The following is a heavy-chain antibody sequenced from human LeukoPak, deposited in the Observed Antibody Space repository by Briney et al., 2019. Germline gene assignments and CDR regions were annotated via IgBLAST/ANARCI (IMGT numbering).Heavy chain of an antibody. CDR1: GFTFSSYA. D-gene: IGHD2-21*01. CDR2: ISYDGSNK. CDR3: AVLNVVVIAPYFDY. V-gene: IGHV3-30-3*01. J-gene: IGHJ4*02. Sequence: GGSLRLSCAASGFTFSSYAMHWVRQAPGKGLEWVAVISYDGSNKYYADSVKGRFTISRDNAKNSLYLQMNSLRAEDTAVYYCAVLNVVVIAPYFDYWGQGTLVTVSS.